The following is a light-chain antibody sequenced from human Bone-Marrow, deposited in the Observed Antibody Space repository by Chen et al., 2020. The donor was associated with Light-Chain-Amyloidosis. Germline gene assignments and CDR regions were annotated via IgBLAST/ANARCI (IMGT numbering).Light chain of an antibody. J-gene: IGKJ4*01. CDR2: GSS. CDR3: QQYGTSPLT. V-gene: IGKV3-20*01. Sequence: EIVLTQSPGTLSLSPGEGANLSCRASQTISSNYLTWYQQKFGQAPRLLIYGSSSRATGIPDRFTGSGSGTDFTLTIKRLEPEDFAMYYCQQYGTSPLTFGGGTKVEIK. CDR1: QTISSNY.